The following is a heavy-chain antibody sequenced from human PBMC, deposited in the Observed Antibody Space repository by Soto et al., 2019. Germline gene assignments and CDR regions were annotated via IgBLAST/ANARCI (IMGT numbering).Heavy chain of an antibody. J-gene: IGHJ3*02. CDR3: AAANFHSSGHIDAFDI. CDR2: IVVGSGNT. CDR1: GFTFTSSA. D-gene: IGHD3-22*01. Sequence: ASVKVSCKASGFTFTSSAVQWVRQARGQRLEWIGWIVVGSGNTNYAQKFQERVTITRDMSTSTAYMELSSLRSEDTAVYYCAAANFHSSGHIDAFDIWGQGTMVTV. V-gene: IGHV1-58*01.